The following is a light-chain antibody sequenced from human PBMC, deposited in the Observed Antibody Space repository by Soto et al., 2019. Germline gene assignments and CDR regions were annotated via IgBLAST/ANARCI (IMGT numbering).Light chain of an antibody. CDR2: TAA. CDR3: QQSYSTPYT. Sequence: IRMTQSPSSFSASTGDRVTITCRASQRITTYLNWYQQKPGKAPKLLISTAATLQGGVPSRFSGSGSGTDFTLTITTLQPEDFATYFCQQSYSTPYTFGQGTKLEIK. V-gene: IGKV1-39*01. J-gene: IGKJ2*01. CDR1: QRITTY.